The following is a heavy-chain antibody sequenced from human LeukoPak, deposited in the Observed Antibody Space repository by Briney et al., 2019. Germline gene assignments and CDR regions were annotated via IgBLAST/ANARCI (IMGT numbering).Heavy chain of an antibody. CDR2: IGLAGDT. V-gene: IGHV3-13*01. CDR1: GFTFSSYD. Sequence: GGSLRLSCAASGFTFSSYDMHWVRQAPGRGLEWVSAIGLAGDTYYPDSVKGRFTISGENAKNSMHLQMNSLKDGDTAVYYCIRGGIQVSGIDAFDIWGQGTVVTVSS. CDR3: IRGGIQVSGIDAFDI. J-gene: IGHJ3*02. D-gene: IGHD5/OR15-5a*01.